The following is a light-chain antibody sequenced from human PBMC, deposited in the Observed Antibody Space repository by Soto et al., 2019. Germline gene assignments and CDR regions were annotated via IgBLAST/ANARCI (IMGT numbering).Light chain of an antibody. CDR1: QSVSRK. Sequence: EVLMTQSPATLSVSPGERATLSCRASQSVSRKLAWYQHPRGQAPRLLIYGASTRATGVPARFSGSGSGTEFTLTISNLQSDDFAVYHCQQYDKWPRTFGQGTKVEI. V-gene: IGKV3-15*01. J-gene: IGKJ1*01. CDR3: QQYDKWPRT. CDR2: GAS.